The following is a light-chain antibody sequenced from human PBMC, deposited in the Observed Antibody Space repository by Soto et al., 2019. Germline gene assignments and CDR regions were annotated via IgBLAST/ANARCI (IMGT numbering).Light chain of an antibody. CDR1: SSDVGGYKY. CDR2: DVT. CDR3: SSYTSSSSYV. Sequence: QSVLAQPASVSGSPGPSITISCTGTSSDVGGYKYVSWYQQHPDKAPKLIIYDVTNRPSGISNRFSGSKSGNTASLTISGLQAEDEADYYCSSYTSSSSYVFGTGTNVTVL. J-gene: IGLJ1*01. V-gene: IGLV2-14*01.